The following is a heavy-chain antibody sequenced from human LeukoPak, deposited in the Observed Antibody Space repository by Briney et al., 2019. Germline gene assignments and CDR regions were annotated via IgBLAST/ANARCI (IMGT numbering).Heavy chain of an antibody. V-gene: IGHV4-59*08. Sequence: SETLSLTCTVSGGSICSYYWSWIRQPPGKGLEWIAYISDIGSINYNPSLKSRVTISLDTSKNQFSLKLSSVTAADTAVYYCAGHHPRNTVDFWGQGTLVAVSS. CDR3: AGHHPRNTVDF. CDR1: GGSICSYY. CDR2: ISDIGSI. D-gene: IGHD2/OR15-2a*01. J-gene: IGHJ4*02.